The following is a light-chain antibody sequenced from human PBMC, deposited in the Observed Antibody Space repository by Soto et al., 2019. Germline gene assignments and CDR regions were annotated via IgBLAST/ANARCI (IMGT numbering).Light chain of an antibody. V-gene: IGLV2-8*01. CDR2: EVT. J-gene: IGLJ1*01. CDR1: SSDVGGFNY. CDR3: SSYAGGYNPS. Sequence: QSALTQPPSASGSPGQPVTISCTGTSSDVGGFNYVSWYQHHPGKAPKLLIYEVTKRPSGVPDRFSGSKSGNTASLTVSGLQAEDEADYYCSSYAGGYNPSFGTGTKVTVL.